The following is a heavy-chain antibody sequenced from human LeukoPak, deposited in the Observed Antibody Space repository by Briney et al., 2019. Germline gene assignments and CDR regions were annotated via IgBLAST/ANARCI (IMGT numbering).Heavy chain of an antibody. CDR3: ARGALTGHRFPHYYYGMDV. CDR2: IYYSGST. Sequence: SETLSLTCTVSGGSISSYYWSWIRQPPGKGLEWIGYIYYSGSTNYNPSLKSRVTISVDTSKNQFSLKLSSVTAADTAVYYCARGALTGHRFPHYYYGMDVWGQGTTVTVSS. D-gene: IGHD1-20*01. CDR1: GGSISSYY. V-gene: IGHV4-59*01. J-gene: IGHJ6*02.